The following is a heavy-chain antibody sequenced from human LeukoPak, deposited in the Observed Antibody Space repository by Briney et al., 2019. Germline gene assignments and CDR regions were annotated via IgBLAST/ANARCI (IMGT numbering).Heavy chain of an antibody. Sequence: SETLSLTCAVYGGSFSGYYWSWIRQPPGKGREWIGEINHSGSTNYKPSLKSRVTMSVDTSKNQFSLKLSSVTAADTAVYYCARTHNFRYCSSTSCLNWFDPWGQGTLVTVSS. CDR2: INHSGST. D-gene: IGHD2-2*01. CDR1: GGSFSGYY. J-gene: IGHJ5*02. CDR3: ARTHNFRYCSSTSCLNWFDP. V-gene: IGHV4-34*01.